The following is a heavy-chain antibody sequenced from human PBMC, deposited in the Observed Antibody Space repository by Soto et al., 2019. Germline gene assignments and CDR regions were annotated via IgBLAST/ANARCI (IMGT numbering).Heavy chain of an antibody. Sequence: EVQLVESGGGLVQPGRSLRLSCAASGFTFDDYAMHWVRQAPGKGLEWVSGISWNSGSIGYADSVKGRFTISRDNAKNSLYLQMNSLRADDTALYYCAKVLYVEYGFDYWGQGTLVTVSS. V-gene: IGHV3-9*01. CDR2: ISWNSGSI. D-gene: IGHD4-17*01. CDR3: AKVLYVEYGFDY. CDR1: GFTFDDYA. J-gene: IGHJ4*02.